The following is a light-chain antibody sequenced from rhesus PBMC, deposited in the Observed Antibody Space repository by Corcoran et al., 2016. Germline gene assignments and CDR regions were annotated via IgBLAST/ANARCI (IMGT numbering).Light chain of an antibody. CDR1: QGISNC. V-gene: IGKV1-69*01. Sequence: DIQMTQSPSSLSASVGDRVTITCRASQGISNCLAWYQQKPGKAPKLLIYRASNLETGVPSRFSGSGSGTDFTLTISRLQPEDIAAYYCKQHDNSPWTFGRGTKVEIK. CDR3: KQHDNSPWT. CDR2: RAS. J-gene: IGKJ1*01.